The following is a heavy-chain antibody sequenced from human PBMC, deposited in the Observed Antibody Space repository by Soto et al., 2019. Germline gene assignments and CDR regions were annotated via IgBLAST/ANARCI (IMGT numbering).Heavy chain of an antibody. V-gene: IGHV3-30*18. D-gene: IGHD6-19*01. CDR3: AKGGRQWLVTSDFNY. CDR2: VSHDGRNT. J-gene: IGHJ4*02. CDR1: GFTFSDYA. Sequence: VQLVESGGGVVQPGRSLRLSCAASGFTFSDYAMHWVRQAPGKGLEWVAVVSHDGRNTHYADSVKGRFTISRDSSKNTVSLEMPSLRAEDTAVYYWAKGGRQWLVTSDFNYFGQGALVTVSS.